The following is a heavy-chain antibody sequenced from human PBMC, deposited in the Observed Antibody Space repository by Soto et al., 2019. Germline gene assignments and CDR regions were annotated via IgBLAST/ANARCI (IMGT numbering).Heavy chain of an antibody. J-gene: IGHJ4*02. CDR3: SRDYYGPGPD. CDR2: IKEDGGKT. CDR1: GLTLSRYW. D-gene: IGHD3-22*01. Sequence: EVQLVESGGGLVQPGGSLRLSCVASGLTLSRYWMSWVRQAPGKGLEWVANIKEDGGKTYYVGSVKGRFTISRDNAKNSLYLQMNSLRVEDTAVYYCSRDYYGPGPDWGQGTLVIVSS. V-gene: IGHV3-7*04.